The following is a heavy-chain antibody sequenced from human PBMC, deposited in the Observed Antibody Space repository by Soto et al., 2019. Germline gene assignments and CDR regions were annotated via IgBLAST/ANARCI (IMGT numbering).Heavy chain of an antibody. V-gene: IGHV5-51*01. CDR1: GYTFSNFW. Sequence: PGESLKISCQCSGYTFSNFWIGWVRQLPGQGLEWMGIIYPGDHETRYSPSFLGKVTISAEKSINTAYLQWSSLEASDSAFYFCARSTRSSQYFDVWGQGALVTVS. J-gene: IGHJ4*02. CDR3: ARSTRSSQYFDV. CDR2: IYPGDHET. D-gene: IGHD6-13*01.